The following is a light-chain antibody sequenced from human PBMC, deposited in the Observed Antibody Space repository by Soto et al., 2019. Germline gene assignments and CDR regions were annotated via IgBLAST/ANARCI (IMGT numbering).Light chain of an antibody. CDR1: QSVGSY. CDR2: DAT. J-gene: IGKJ3*01. CDR3: LQSASWPHT. V-gene: IGKV3-11*01. Sequence: VLTQSPANLSLSPRESAALSCRASQSVGSYLAWLQQVPGQAPRLLIYDATNRANGIPAKFPGSGSWTDFTLTISSLEPEAFALYFCLQSASWPHTFGPGTKVEIK.